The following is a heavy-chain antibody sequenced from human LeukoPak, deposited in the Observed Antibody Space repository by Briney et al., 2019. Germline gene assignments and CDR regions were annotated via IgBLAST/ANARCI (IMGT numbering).Heavy chain of an antibody. D-gene: IGHD6-13*01. CDR3: ARRSSSLDY. CDR1: GGSISSYY. CDR2: IYYSGST. V-gene: IGHV4-59*08. J-gene: IGHJ4*02. Sequence: SETLPLICTVSGGSISSYYWSWIRQPPGKGLEWIGYIYYSGSTNYNPSLKSRVTISVDTSKNQFSLKLSSVTAADTAVYYCARRSSSLDYWGQGTLVTVSS.